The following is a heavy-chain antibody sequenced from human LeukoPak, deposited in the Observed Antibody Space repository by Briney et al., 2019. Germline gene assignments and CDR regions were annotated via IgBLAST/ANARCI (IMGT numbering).Heavy chain of an antibody. Sequence: GGSLRLSCAASGFTFSSYSMNWVRQAPGKGLEWVSSISCSSSYIYYADSVKGRFTISRDNAKNSLYLQMNSLRAEDTAVYYCARSGSSGWYINCGGQGTLVTVSA. CDR1: GFTFSSYS. CDR2: ISCSSSYI. J-gene: IGHJ4*02. D-gene: IGHD6-19*01. CDR3: ARSGSSGWYINC. V-gene: IGHV3-21*01.